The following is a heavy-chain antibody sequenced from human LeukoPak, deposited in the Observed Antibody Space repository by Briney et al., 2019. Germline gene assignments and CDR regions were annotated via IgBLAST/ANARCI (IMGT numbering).Heavy chain of an antibody. CDR2: ISYDGSNK. D-gene: IGHD6-13*01. J-gene: IGHJ1*01. V-gene: IGHV3-30-3*01. CDR3: ARGEIAAAPFAEYFQH. CDR1: GFTFSSYA. Sequence: GGSLRLSCAASGFTFSSYAMHWVRQAPGKGLEWVAVISYDGSNKYYADSVKGRFTISRDNSKNTLYLQMNSLRAEDTAVYYCARGEIAAAPFAEYFQHWGQGTLVTVSS.